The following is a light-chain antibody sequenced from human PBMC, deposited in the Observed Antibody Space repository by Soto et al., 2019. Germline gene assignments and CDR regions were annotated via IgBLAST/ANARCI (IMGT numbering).Light chain of an antibody. J-gene: IGKJ5*01. Sequence: EIVLTQSAGTLSLTPGERATLSCVASQTLSNSFIAWYQQKPGQAPRLLIYDTSSRATGVPARYSASGSGTDFTLTISRLEPEDFAVFFCQQYGTSEIIFGQRRRLEI. V-gene: IGKV3-20*01. CDR1: QTLSNSF. CDR2: DTS. CDR3: QQYGTSEII.